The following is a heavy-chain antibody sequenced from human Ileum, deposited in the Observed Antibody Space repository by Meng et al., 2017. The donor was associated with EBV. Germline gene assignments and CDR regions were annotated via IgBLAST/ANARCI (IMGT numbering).Heavy chain of an antibody. Sequence: QVKLVQSGSRLKKPGASVRISCKASGYTFTTYGMNWVRQAPGQGLEWMGWINTNTGKPTYAQGLTGRFVFSLDTSVSTAYLQISSLKAEDTAVYYCARDSEAADYWGQGTLVTVSS. V-gene: IGHV7-4-1*02. D-gene: IGHD6-25*01. CDR1: GYTFTTYG. J-gene: IGHJ4*02. CDR2: INTNTGKP. CDR3: ARDSEAADY.